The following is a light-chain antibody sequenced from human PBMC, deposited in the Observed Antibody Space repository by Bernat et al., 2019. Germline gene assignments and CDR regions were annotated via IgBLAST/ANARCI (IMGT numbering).Light chain of an antibody. J-gene: IGKJ2*01. CDR2: EAS. CDR3: QHYNTYSNT. Sequence: DIQMTQSPSTLSASVGDRVTITCRASQSVRSWLVWYQQKPGKAPKLLIYEASSLESGVPSRFSGSGSGTEFTLTISSLQPDDFATYYCQHYNTYSNTFGQGTKLEIK. V-gene: IGKV1-5*03. CDR1: QSVRSW.